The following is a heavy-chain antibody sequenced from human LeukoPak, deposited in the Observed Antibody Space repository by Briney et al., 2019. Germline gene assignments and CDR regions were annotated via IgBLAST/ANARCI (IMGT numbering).Heavy chain of an antibody. CDR3: AGDYYYGMDV. CDR1: TFTPRNNF. J-gene: IGHJ6*02. CDR2: IYSGGST. Sequence: GGSLRLSCAASTFTPRNNFMSWVPQAPGKGLEWVSLIYSGGSTYYADSVKGRFTISRDNSKNTLYLQMNSLRAEDTAVYYCAGDYYYGMDVWGQGTTVTVSS. V-gene: IGHV3-66*02.